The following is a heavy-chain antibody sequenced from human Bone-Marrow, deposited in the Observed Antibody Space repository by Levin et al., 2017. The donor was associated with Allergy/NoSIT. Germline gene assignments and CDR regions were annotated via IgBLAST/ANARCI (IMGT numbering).Heavy chain of an antibody. J-gene: IGHJ3*02. Sequence: SETLSLTCTVSGGSISSGDYYWSWIRQPPGKGLEWIGYIYYSGSTYYNPSLKSRVTISVDTSKNQFSLKLSSVTAADTAVYYCARARYCISTSCYDDAFDIWGQGTMVTVSS. D-gene: IGHD2-2*01. CDR1: GGSISSGDYY. V-gene: IGHV4-30-4*01. CDR2: IYYSGST. CDR3: ARARYCISTSCYDDAFDI.